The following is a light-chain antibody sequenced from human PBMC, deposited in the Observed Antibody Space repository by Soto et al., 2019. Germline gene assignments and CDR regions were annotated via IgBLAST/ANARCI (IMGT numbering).Light chain of an antibody. CDR3: QQYNNWPYT. CDR2: AAS. Sequence: EIVMTQSPVTLSVSPVEGATLSCRASQSVSTKLAWYQQKPGQAPRLLIYAASSRATGIPARFSGSGSGTDFTLTISSLQSEDFAVYYCQQYNNWPYTFGQGTKVDIK. V-gene: IGKV3-15*01. CDR1: QSVSTK. J-gene: IGKJ2*01.